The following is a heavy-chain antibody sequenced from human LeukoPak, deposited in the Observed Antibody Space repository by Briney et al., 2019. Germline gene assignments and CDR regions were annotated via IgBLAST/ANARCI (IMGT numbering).Heavy chain of an antibody. V-gene: IGHV4-30-2*01. Sequence: SQTLSLTCAVSGGSISSGGYSWGWIRQPPGKGLEWIGYIYHSGSTYYNPSLKSRVTISVDRSKNQFSLKLSSVTAADTAVYYCARGSDSSRATYFDYWGQGTLVTVSS. J-gene: IGHJ4*02. D-gene: IGHD3-22*01. CDR1: GGSISSGGYS. CDR2: IYHSGST. CDR3: ARGSDSSRATYFDY.